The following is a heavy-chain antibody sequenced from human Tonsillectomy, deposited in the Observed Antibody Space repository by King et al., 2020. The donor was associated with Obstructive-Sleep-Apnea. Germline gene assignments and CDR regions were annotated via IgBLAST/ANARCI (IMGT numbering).Heavy chain of an antibody. CDR1: GVTFSSSV. CDR2: ISRDGTNK. D-gene: IGHD2-21*01. CDR3: ATEDPGVVIPSAFDH. J-gene: IGHJ4*02. Sequence: VQLVESGGGVVQPGRSLRLSCAASGVTFSSSVMHWVRQAPGKGLEWVAIISRDGTNKNYADSVKGRFTISRDNYANTLYLQLDSQRPQDTGVYYCATEDPGVVIPSAFDHWGQGTLVTVSS. V-gene: IGHV3-30-3*01.